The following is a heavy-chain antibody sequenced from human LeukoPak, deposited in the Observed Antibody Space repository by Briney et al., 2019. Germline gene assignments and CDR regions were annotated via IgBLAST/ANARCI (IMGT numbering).Heavy chain of an antibody. V-gene: IGHV1-46*01. D-gene: IGHD3-22*01. CDR1: VYPFTRFY. J-gene: IGHJ3*02. CDR2: IDPSGGTT. Sequence: ASVKVSCKASVYPFTRFYIHWVRQAPGERLEWMGIIDPSGGTTNHAQKFQGRVTMTRDTSTSTAHMDLSSLRSEDTAVYYCGCEIVVVSSPFDIWGQGTMVTVSS. CDR3: GCEIVVVSSPFDI.